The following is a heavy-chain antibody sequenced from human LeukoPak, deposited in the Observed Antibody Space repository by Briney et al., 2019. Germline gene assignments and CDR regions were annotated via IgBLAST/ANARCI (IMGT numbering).Heavy chain of an antibody. CDR1: GFTFSSYC. CDR2: ISSSSYI. D-gene: IGHD5-18*01. J-gene: IGHJ3*02. Sequence: GGSLRLSCAASGFTFSSYCMDWVRQTPGKGLEWVSSISSSSYIYYADSVKGRFTISRDNAKNSLYLQMNNLNSDDTAVYFCVTEGFIYGYHGLDSWGQGTIVTVSS. V-gene: IGHV3-21*03. CDR3: VTEGFIYGYHGLDS.